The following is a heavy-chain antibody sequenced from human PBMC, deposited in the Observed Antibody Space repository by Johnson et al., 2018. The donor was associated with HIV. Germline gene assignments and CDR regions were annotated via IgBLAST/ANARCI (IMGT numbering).Heavy chain of an antibody. CDR2: ISGSGGST. Sequence: VQLVESGGGLVQPGGSLRLSCAASGFTFSSYAMSWVRQAPGQGLEWVSGISGSGGSTSYEDSVKGRFTISRDNSKNSLYLQMNSLRAEDTALYYCAKDKGTSGAFDRWGQGTIVTVSS. J-gene: IGHJ3*01. CDR1: GFTFSSYA. CDR3: AKDKGTSGAFDR. V-gene: IGHV3-23*04.